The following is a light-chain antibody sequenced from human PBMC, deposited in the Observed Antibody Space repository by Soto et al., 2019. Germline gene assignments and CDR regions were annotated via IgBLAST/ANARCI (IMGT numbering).Light chain of an antibody. CDR3: QQYNSFYLIT. Sequence: DIQITQSPSSLSASVGDRVTITCRASQSITIYLNWYQQKPGEAPNLLIFGASTLQSGVPSRFSGSGSGTDFTLTISSLQPEDFATYFCQQYNSFYLITFGQGTRLEIK. V-gene: IGKV1-39*01. J-gene: IGKJ5*01. CDR1: QSITIY. CDR2: GAS.